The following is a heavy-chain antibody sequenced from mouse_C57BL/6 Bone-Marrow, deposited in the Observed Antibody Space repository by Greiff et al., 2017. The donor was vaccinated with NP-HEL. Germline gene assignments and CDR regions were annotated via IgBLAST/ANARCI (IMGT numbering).Heavy chain of an antibody. J-gene: IGHJ2*01. CDR1: GYSFTSYY. CDR3: ERTRCSDY. Sequence: VQLQESGPELVKPGASVKISCKASGYSFTSYYIHWVKQRPGQGLEWIGWIYPGSGNTKYNEKFKGKATLTADTSSSTAYMQLSSLTSEDSAVYYCERTRCSDYWGQGTTLTVSS. CDR2: IYPGSGNT. V-gene: IGHV1-66*01.